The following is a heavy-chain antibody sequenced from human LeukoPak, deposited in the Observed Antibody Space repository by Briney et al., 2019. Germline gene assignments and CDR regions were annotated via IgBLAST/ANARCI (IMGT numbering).Heavy chain of an antibody. CDR3: VGSHVAAY. J-gene: IGHJ4*02. CDR1: GXTFFNYW. V-gene: IGHV3-74*01. Sequence: GGSLRLSCSASGXTFFNYWMHWVRQVPGKGLVWVSHLNPDGTNTYYADSVKGRFTVSRDNARNTVYLQMNNLRAEDTAVYYCVGSHVAAYWGQGILVTVSS. CDR2: LNPDGTNT. D-gene: IGHD3-10*01.